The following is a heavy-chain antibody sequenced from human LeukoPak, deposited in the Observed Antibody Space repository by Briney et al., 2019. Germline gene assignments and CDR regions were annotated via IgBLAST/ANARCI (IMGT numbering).Heavy chain of an antibody. CDR1: GGSTSSSSYY. D-gene: IGHD3-10*01. J-gene: IGHJ3*02. CDR2: IYYSGST. V-gene: IGHV4-39*07. Sequence: SETLSLTCTVSGGSTSSSSYYWGWIRQPPGKGLEWIGSIYYSGSTYYNPSLKSRVTISVDTSKNQFSLKLSSVTAADTAVYYCARGEVDGDLDAFDIWGQGTMVTVSS. CDR3: ARGEVDGDLDAFDI.